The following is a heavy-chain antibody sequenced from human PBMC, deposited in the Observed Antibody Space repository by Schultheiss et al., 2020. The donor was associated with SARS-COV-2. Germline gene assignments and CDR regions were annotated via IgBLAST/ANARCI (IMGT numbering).Heavy chain of an antibody. CDR3: AKDPGVAVAGKGRYFDY. V-gene: IGHV3-23*01. CDR2: ISGSGGST. J-gene: IGHJ4*02. Sequence: GGSLRLSCAASGFTFSSYSMNWVRQAPGKGLEWVSAISGSGGSTYYADSVKGRFTITRDNSKNTLYLQMNSLRAEDTAVYYCAKDPGVAVAGKGRYFDYWGQGTLVTVSS. CDR1: GFTFSSYS. D-gene: IGHD6-19*01.